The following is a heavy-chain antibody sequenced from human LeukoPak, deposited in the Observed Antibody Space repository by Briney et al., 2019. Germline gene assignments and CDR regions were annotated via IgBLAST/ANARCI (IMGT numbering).Heavy chain of an antibody. CDR2: ISATTIYI. J-gene: IGHJ4*02. Sequence: GGSLRLSCAASGITFSSFSMGWVRQAPGKGLEWVSSISATTIYIYYADSVKGRFTISRDNAKNSLYLQMNSLRAEDTAVYYCARGMYGSGSYNLSDYWGQGTLVTVSS. V-gene: IGHV3-21*01. CDR3: ARGMYGSGSYNLSDY. CDR1: GITFSSFS. D-gene: IGHD3-10*01.